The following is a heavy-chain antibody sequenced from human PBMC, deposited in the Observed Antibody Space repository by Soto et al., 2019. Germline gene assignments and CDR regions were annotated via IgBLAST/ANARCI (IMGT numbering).Heavy chain of an antibody. CDR3: ARAGTELSDFDY. V-gene: IGHV1-69*13. D-gene: IGHD3-16*02. CDR2: IIPIFGTA. Sequence: SVKVSCKASGGTFSSYAISWVRQAPGQGLEWMGGIIPIFGTANYAQKFQGRVTITADESTSTAYMELSSLRSEDTAVYYCARAGTELSDFDYWGQGTLVTVSS. J-gene: IGHJ4*02. CDR1: GGTFSSYA.